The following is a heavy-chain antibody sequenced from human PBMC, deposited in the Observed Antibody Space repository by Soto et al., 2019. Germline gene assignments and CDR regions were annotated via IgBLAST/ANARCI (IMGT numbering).Heavy chain of an antibody. Sequence: QVQLVQSGAEEKQPGASVKVSCKASGYSFSNNYVVWVRQAPGQGLEWMGIINPSGGSTSYAQKFQDRVTITGDTSPXTVYIELSSLRSEDTAVFYCARVFGTYYDILTGLWGGRFDYWGQGTQVTVSS. J-gene: IGHJ4*02. CDR3: ARVFGTYYDILTGLWGGRFDY. V-gene: IGHV1-46*03. CDR1: GYSFSNNY. D-gene: IGHD3-9*01. CDR2: INPSGGST.